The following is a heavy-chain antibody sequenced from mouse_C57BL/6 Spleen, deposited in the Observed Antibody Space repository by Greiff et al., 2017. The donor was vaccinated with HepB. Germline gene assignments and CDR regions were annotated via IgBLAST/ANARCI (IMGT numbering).Heavy chain of an antibody. V-gene: IGHV1-55*01. J-gene: IGHJ2*01. CDR1: GYTFTSYW. D-gene: IGHD1-1*01. CDR2: IYPGSGST. CDR3: ARRGSLLLRFYYFDY. Sequence: QVQLQQPGAELVKPGASVKMSCKASGYTFTSYWITWVKQRPGQGLEWIGDIYPGSGSTNYNEKFKSKATLTVDTSSSTAYMQLSSLTSEDSAVYYCARRGSLLLRFYYFDYWGQGTTLTVSS.